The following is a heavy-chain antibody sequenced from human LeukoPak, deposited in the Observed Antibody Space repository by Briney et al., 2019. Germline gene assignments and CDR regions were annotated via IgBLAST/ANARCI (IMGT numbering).Heavy chain of an antibody. Sequence: GGSLRLSCAASGFTFSSYGMHWVRQAPGKGLEWVAVISYDGSNKYYADSVKGRFTISRDNSKNTLYLQMNSLRAEDTAVYYCAKDLGVDYYDSSGRPVYYYYGMDVWGQGTTVTVSS. CDR3: AKDLGVDYYDSSGRPVYYYYGMDV. D-gene: IGHD3-22*01. CDR1: GFTFSSYG. J-gene: IGHJ6*02. V-gene: IGHV3-30*18. CDR2: ISYDGSNK.